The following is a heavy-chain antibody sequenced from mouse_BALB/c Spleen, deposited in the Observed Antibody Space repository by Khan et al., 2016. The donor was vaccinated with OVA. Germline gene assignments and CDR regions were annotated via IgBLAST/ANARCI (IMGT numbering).Heavy chain of an antibody. J-gene: IGHJ2*01. Sequence: QVQLQQSGAELVKAGASVKMSCKASGYTSTSYWMHWVKQRLGQGLEWFAETNPTNGRTYYNETFKSKATLTVDKSSSTAYMLLSGPTFEDSAVYYCARIKKIVATYFDYWGQGTTLTVSS. D-gene: IGHD1-1*01. CDR1: GYTSTSYW. CDR3: ARIKKIVATYFDY. V-gene: IGHV1S81*02. CDR2: TNPTNGRT.